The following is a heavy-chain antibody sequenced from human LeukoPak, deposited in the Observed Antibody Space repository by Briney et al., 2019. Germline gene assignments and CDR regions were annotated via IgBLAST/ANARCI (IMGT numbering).Heavy chain of an antibody. Sequence: PSETLSLTCTVSGGSISSSSYYWGWIRQPPGKGLEWIGSIYYSGSTYYNPSLKSRVTISVDTSKNQFSLKLSSVTAADTAVYYCASQILTGYYFYYYYYMDVWGKGTTVTISS. J-gene: IGHJ6*03. D-gene: IGHD3-9*01. CDR3: ASQILTGYYFYYYYYMDV. CDR2: IYYSGST. CDR1: GGSISSSSYY. V-gene: IGHV4-39*01.